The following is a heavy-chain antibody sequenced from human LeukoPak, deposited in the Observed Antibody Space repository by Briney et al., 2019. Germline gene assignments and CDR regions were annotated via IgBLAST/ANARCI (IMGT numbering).Heavy chain of an antibody. CDR2: IIPVGGKA. D-gene: IGHD5-24*01. Sequence: SVKVSCKASGDTVTTYGWVRQAPGQGLEWMGRIIPVGGKASIVQKFQGRVTITADKSTSTAFMELRSLRSEDTAVYFCARVRGDGYMFAMDVWGQGTTVTVSS. V-gene: IGHV1-69*04. J-gene: IGHJ6*02. CDR3: ARVRGDGYMFAMDV. CDR1: GDTVTTY.